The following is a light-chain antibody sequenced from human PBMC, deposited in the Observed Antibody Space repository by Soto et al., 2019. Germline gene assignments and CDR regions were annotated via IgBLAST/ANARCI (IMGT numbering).Light chain of an antibody. V-gene: IGKV3-20*01. CDR1: QSIISNA. CDR3: HHHGDFPST. J-gene: IGKJ1*01. Sequence: EIVLTQFPGTLSLSPGERATLSCRASQSIISNALAWYQQRLGQAPRVLIYGASSMATGIPDRFSGSWSGADVTLTLSRLEPEDFSTYYCHHHGDFPSTFGHGTKVEIK. CDR2: GAS.